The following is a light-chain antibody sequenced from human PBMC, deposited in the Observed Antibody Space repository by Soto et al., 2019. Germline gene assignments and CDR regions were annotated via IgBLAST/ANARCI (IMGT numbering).Light chain of an antibody. J-gene: IGKJ1*01. CDR2: KAS. CDR1: QTISSW. CDR3: QHYNSYSEA. V-gene: IGKV1-5*03. Sequence: IQMSHCPXTLSGSXXXXXXXXXLASQTISSWLAWYQQKPGKAPKLLIYKASTLKSGVPSRFSGSGSGTEFTLTISSLQPDDFATYYCQHYNSYSEAFGQGTKVDI.